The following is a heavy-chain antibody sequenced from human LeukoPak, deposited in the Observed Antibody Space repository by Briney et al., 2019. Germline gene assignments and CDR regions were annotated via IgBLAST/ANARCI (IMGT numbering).Heavy chain of an antibody. CDR3: ARRSGVAVAGAFDY. CDR1: GFTFSNYG. CDR2: ISGSAGRT. J-gene: IGHJ4*02. V-gene: IGHV3-23*01. D-gene: IGHD6-19*01. Sequence: GGSLRLSCAASGFTFSNYGMNWVRQAPGKGLEWVSGISGSAGRTYYADSVKGRFTISRDNFRNTLYLQMNSLRAEDTAVYFCARRSGVAVAGAFDYWGQGTLVTVSS.